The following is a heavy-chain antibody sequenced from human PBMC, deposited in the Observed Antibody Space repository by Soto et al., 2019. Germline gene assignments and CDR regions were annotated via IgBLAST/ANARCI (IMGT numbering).Heavy chain of an antibody. CDR1: GFTFSSYG. CDR3: AREGYDILTGYSYYYGMDV. CDR2: IWYDGSNK. D-gene: IGHD3-9*01. J-gene: IGHJ6*02. V-gene: IGHV3-33*01. Sequence: SLRLSCAASGFTFSSYGMHWVRQAPGKGLEWVAVIWYDGSNKYYADSVKGRFTISRDNSKNTLYLQMNSLRAEDTAVYYCAREGYDILTGYSYYYGMDVWGQGTTVTVSS.